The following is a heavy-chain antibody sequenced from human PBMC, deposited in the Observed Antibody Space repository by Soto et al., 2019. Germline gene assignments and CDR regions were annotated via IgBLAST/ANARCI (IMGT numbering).Heavy chain of an antibody. CDR1: GYTFTSYD. CDR2: MNPNSGNT. J-gene: IGHJ6*02. V-gene: IGHV1-8*01. Sequence: QVQLVQSGAEVKKPGASVKVSCKASGYTFTSYDINWVRQATGQGLEWMGWMNPNSGNTGYAQKFQGRVTMTRNTSISTAYMGLSRLRSEDTAVYYCARGDDFWSGYLYYYGMDVWGQGTTVTVSS. CDR3: ARGDDFWSGYLYYYGMDV. D-gene: IGHD3-3*01.